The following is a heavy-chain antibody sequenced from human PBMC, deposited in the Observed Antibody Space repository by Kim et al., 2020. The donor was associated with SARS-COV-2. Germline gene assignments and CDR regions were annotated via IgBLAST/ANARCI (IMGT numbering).Heavy chain of an antibody. CDR3: ARSGKAVAGTIPDYYYYYGMDV. V-gene: IGHV4-4*02. CDR2: IYHSGST. D-gene: IGHD6-19*01. CDR1: GGSISSSNW. Sequence: SETLSLTCAVSGGSISSSNWWSWVRQPPGKGLEWIGEIYHSGSTNYNPSLKSRVTISVDKSKNQFSLKLSSVTAADTAVYYCARSGKAVAGTIPDYYYYYGMDVWGQGTTVTVSS. J-gene: IGHJ6*02.